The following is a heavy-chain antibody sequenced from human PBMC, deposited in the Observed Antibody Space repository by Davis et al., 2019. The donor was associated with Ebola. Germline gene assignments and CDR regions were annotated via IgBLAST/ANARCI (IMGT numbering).Heavy chain of an antibody. Sequence: MPSETLSLTCAVYGGSFSGYYWSWIRQPPGKGLEWIGEINHSGSTNYNPSLKSRVTISVDTSKNQFSLKLSSVTAADTAVYYCAGDSSGYYSSDYWGQGTLVTVSS. J-gene: IGHJ4*02. CDR2: INHSGST. V-gene: IGHV4-34*01. CDR1: GGSFSGYY. CDR3: AGDSSGYYSSDY. D-gene: IGHD3-22*01.